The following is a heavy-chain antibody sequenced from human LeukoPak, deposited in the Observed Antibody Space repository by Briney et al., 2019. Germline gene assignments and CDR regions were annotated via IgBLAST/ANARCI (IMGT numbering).Heavy chain of an antibody. V-gene: IGHV3-30*01. D-gene: IGHD1-7*01. Sequence: PGRSLRLSCAASGFTFSSYAMHWVRQAPSKGLEWVAVISYDGSNKYYADSVKGRFTISRDNSKNTLYLQMNSLRAEDTAVYYCARASGWNYALDYWGQGTLVTVSS. CDR3: ARASGWNYALDY. CDR1: GFTFSSYA. CDR2: ISYDGSNK. J-gene: IGHJ4*02.